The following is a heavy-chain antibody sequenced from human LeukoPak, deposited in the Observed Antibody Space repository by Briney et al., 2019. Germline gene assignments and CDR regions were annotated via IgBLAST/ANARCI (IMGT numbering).Heavy chain of an antibody. Sequence: GASVKVSCKASGYTFTGYYMHWVRQAPGQGLEWMEWINPNSGGTNYAQKFQGRVTMTRDTSISTAYMELSRLRSDDTAVYYCARELYCSGGSCYSGLFDYWGQGTLVTVSS. CDR1: GYTFTGYY. CDR3: ARELYCSGGSCYSGLFDY. V-gene: IGHV1-2*02. CDR2: INPNSGGT. D-gene: IGHD2-15*01. J-gene: IGHJ4*02.